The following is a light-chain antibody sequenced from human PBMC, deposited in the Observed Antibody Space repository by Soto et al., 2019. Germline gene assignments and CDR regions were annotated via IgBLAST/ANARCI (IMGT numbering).Light chain of an antibody. CDR3: HQYGPAPIT. J-gene: IGKJ3*01. CDR1: QRVAGEY. V-gene: IGKV3-20*01. Sequence: LSQSPGTQSVSPGERATLSCRASQRVAGEYSCWYQQQRGQAPKLLIYGASSRATGIPDRFSGSGSGIDCTLTISRLEQEDFSVYYCHQYGPAPITFGARTMVD. CDR2: GAS.